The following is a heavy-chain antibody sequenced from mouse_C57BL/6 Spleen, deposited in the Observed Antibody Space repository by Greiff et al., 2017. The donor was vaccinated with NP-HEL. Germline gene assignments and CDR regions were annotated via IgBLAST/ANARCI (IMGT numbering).Heavy chain of an antibody. CDR3: ARHKSGDAMDY. CDR1: GFTFSSYG. V-gene: IGHV5-6*01. Sequence: EVQRVESGGDLVKPGGSLKLSCAASGFTFSSYGMSWVRQTPDKRLEWVATISSGGSYTYYPDSVKGRFTISRDNAKNTLYLQMSSLKSEDTAMYYCARHKSGDAMDYWGQGTSVTVSS. CDR2: ISSGGSYT. J-gene: IGHJ4*01.